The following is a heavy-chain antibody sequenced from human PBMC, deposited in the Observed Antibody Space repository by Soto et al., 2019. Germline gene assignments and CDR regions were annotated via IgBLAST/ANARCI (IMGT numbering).Heavy chain of an antibody. V-gene: IGHV3-23*01. Sequence: GGSLRLSCSGSGFTFANFAMSWVRQAPGGGLEWVSGISASGGSTYYADSVEGRFTISRDNFRDTLPLHMSGLRVEDTAIYYCAKDPNGNYVGGFEMCGQGTLVTVSS. CDR1: GFTFANFA. CDR3: AKDPNGNYVGGFEM. CDR2: ISASGGST. D-gene: IGHD4-4*01. J-gene: IGHJ3*02.